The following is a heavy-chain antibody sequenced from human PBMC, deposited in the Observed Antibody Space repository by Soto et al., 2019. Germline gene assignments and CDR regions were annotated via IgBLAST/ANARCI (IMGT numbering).Heavy chain of an antibody. D-gene: IGHD3-16*01. CDR2: IYHSGST. CDR1: GGSISSSNW. CDR3: ARRWGEGRVDY. J-gene: IGHJ4*02. Sequence: QVQLQESGPGLVKPSGTLSLTCAVSGGSISSSNWWSWVRQPPGKGLELIGEIYHSGSTNYNPSLKSRVAISVEKSRNQFPLKLSSVPAPDRAVYYCARRWGEGRVDYWGQGTLVTVSS. V-gene: IGHV4-4*02.